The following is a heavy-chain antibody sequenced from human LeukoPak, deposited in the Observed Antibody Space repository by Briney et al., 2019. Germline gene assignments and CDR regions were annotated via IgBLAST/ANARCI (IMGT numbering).Heavy chain of an antibody. CDR2: ISSSSSYI. V-gene: IGHV3-21*01. Sequence: GGSLRLSCAASGFTFSSYSMNWVRQAPGKGLEWVSSISSSSSYIYYADSVKGRFTISRDNAKNSLYLQMNSLRAEDTAVYYCASRIVGATFHYWGQGTLVTVSS. CDR3: ASRIVGATFHY. J-gene: IGHJ4*02. CDR1: GFTFSSYS. D-gene: IGHD1-26*01.